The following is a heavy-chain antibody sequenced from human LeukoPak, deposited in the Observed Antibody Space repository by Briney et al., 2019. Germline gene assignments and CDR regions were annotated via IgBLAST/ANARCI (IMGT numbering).Heavy chain of an antibody. J-gene: IGHJ4*02. Sequence: GGSLRLSCAASGFTFSSYSMSWVRLAPGKGLEWVSGISGSGDNRYYADSVKGRFTISRDNSKNTLYLQMNSLRAEGTAVFYCAKYPASGGYFDYRGQGTLVTVSS. V-gene: IGHV3-23*01. CDR3: AKYPASGGYFDY. D-gene: IGHD6-13*01. CDR2: ISGSGDNR. CDR1: GFTFSSYS.